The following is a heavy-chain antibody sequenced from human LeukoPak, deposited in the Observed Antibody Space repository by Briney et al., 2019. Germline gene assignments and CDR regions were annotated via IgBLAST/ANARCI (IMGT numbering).Heavy chain of an antibody. J-gene: IGHJ4*02. CDR2: INPSGGST. D-gene: IGHD1-26*01. CDR1: GGTFSSYA. Sequence: ASVKVSCKASGGTFSSYAISWVRQAPGQGLEWMGIINPSGGSTSYAQKFQGRVTMTRDTSTSTVYMELSSLRSEDTAVYYCARVGSGSYYFDYWGQGTLVTVSS. CDR3: ARVGSGSYYFDY. V-gene: IGHV1-46*01.